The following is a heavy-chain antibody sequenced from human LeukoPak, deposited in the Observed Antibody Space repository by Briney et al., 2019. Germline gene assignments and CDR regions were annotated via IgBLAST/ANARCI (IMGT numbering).Heavy chain of an antibody. Sequence: SETLSLTCTVSGGSISSSSYYWGWIRQPPGKGLEWIGSIYYSGSTYYNPSLKSRVTISVDTSKNQFSLKLSSVTAADTAVYYCASLFYYGDNYWGQRTLVTVSS. V-gene: IGHV4-39*01. CDR3: ASLFYYGDNY. J-gene: IGHJ4*02. D-gene: IGHD4-17*01. CDR1: GGSISSSSYY. CDR2: IYYSGST.